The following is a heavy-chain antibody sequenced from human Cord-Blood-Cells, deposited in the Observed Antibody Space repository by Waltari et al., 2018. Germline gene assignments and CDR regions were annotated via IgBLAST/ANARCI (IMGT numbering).Heavy chain of an antibody. Sequence: QVQLVQSGAEVKKPGASVKDSCKASGYTFTSYAMHWVRQAPGQRLEWMGWINAGNGNTKYSQKFQGRVTITRDTSARTAYMKLSRLRSEGTAVYYWARAEGSGSYYNAFDIWGQGTMVTVSS. J-gene: IGHJ3*02. V-gene: IGHV1-3*01. D-gene: IGHD3-10*01. CDR1: GYTFTSYA. CDR2: INAGNGNT. CDR3: ARAEGSGSYYNAFDI.